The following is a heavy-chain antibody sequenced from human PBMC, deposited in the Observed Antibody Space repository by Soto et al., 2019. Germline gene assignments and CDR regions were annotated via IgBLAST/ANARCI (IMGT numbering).Heavy chain of an antibody. Sequence: GGSLRLSCAASGFTFSNYAMSWVRQAPGKGLEWVSAISGSGGSTYHAGSVKGRFTISRDNSKNTPYLQMNSLRAEDTAVYYCVKDMRGDYVLSWFDHWGQGTLVTVSS. J-gene: IGHJ5*02. CDR2: ISGSGGST. V-gene: IGHV3-23*01. D-gene: IGHD4-17*01. CDR3: VKDMRGDYVLSWFDH. CDR1: GFTFSNYA.